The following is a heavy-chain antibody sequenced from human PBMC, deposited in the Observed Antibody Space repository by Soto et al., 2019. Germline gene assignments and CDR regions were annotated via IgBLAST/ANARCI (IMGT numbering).Heavy chain of an antibody. D-gene: IGHD3-3*01. CDR2: IYYSGST. V-gene: IGHV4-59*01. J-gene: IGHJ6*03. CDR3: ARGNTYYDFWSGYYNPRKPYYMDV. CDR1: GGSISSYY. Sequence: SETLSLTCTVSGGSISSYYWSWIRQPPGKGLEWIGYIYYSGSTNYNPSLKSRVTISVDTSKNQFSLKLSSVTAADTAVYYCARGNTYYDFWSGYYNPRKPYYMDVWGKGTTVTVSS.